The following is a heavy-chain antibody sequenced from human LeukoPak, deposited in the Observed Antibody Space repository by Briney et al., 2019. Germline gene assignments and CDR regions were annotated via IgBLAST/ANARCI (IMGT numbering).Heavy chain of an antibody. CDR1: GGPISSGDYY. V-gene: IGHV4-30-4*01. J-gene: IGHJ4*02. CDR3: ASVLIVPAAILY. D-gene: IGHD2-2*01. Sequence: SETLSLTCTVSGGPISSGDYYWSWIRQPPGKGLEWIGYIYYSGGTYYNPSLKSRVTISVDTSKNQFSLKLSSVTAADTAVYYCASVLIVPAAILYWGQGTLVTVSS. CDR2: IYYSGGT.